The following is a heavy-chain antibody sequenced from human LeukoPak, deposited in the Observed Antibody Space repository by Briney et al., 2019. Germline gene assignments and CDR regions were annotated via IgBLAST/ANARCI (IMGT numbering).Heavy chain of an antibody. Sequence: SETLSLTRAVYGGSFSGYYWSWIRQPPGKGLEWIGEINNRGSTNYNPSLTSRVTISVDTSKNQFSLKLSSVTAADTAVYYCARGTMTTVTYYFDYWAREPWSPCPQ. V-gene: IGHV4-34*01. CDR3: ARGTMTTVTYYFDY. D-gene: IGHD4-17*01. CDR2: INNRGST. J-gene: IGHJ4*02. CDR1: GGSFSGYY.